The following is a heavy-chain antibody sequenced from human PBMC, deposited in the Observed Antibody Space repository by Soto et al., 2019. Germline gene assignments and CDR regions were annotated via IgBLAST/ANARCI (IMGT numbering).Heavy chain of an antibody. V-gene: IGHV3-74*01. D-gene: IGHD2-2*01. CDR3: ARDIVVVPAAIGY. J-gene: IGHJ4*02. CDR1: VFTFISYW. CDR2: INSDGSST. Sequence: PGWSLRLSCASSVFTFISYWMHWVRQAPGKGLVWVSRINSDGSSTSYADSVKGRFTISRDNAKNTLYLQMNSLRAEDTAVYYCARDIVVVPAAIGYWGQGTLVTVS.